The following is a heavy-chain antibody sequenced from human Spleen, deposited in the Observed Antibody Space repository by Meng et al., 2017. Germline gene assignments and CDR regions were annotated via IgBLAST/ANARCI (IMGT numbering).Heavy chain of an antibody. CDR3: AREPRKYYFDSSGFYFDY. D-gene: IGHD3-22*01. CDR2: INHSGST. J-gene: IGHJ4*02. Sequence: GSLRLSCAVYGGSFSGYYWSWIRQPPGKGLEWIGEINHSGSTNYNPSLKSRVTISVDTSKNQFSLKLSSVTAADTAVYYCAREPRKYYFDSSGFYFDYWGRGTLVTVSS. V-gene: IGHV4-34*01. CDR1: GGSFSGYY.